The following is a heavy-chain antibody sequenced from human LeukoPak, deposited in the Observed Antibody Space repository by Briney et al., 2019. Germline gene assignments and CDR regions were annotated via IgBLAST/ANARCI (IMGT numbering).Heavy chain of an antibody. D-gene: IGHD2-15*01. Sequence: ASVKVSCKASGYTFTSYGISWVRQAPGQGLEWMGWISAYNGNTNYAQKLQGRVTMTTDTSTSTAYMELRSLRSDDTAVYYCARTGGGRRFENWFDPWGQGTLVTVSS. CDR3: ARTGGGRRFENWFDP. CDR1: GYTFTSYG. CDR2: ISAYNGNT. J-gene: IGHJ5*02. V-gene: IGHV1-18*01.